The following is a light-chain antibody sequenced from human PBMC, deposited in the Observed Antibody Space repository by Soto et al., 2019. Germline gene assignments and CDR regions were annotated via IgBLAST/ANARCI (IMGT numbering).Light chain of an antibody. V-gene: IGLV2-11*01. CDR1: ISDVGGYNY. CDR3: CSYSGRYPFV. Sequence: QSVLSLPRSVSGSPGQSCTISCTGTISDVGGYNYVSWYQHHPGKAPKLMIYDVDKRPSGVPGRFSGYKSGNTASLTISGLQAEDEADYYCCSYSGRYPFVSGTGTKVTV. CDR2: DVD. J-gene: IGLJ1*01.